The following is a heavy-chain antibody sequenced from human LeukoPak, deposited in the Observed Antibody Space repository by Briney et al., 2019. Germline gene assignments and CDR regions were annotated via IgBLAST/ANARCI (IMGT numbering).Heavy chain of an antibody. Sequence: PGGSLRLSCAASGFTFSSYAMHWVRQAPGKGLEWVAVISYDGSNKYYADSVKGRFTISRDNSKNTLYLQMNSLRAEDTAVYYCARSYGDYVVYYFDYWGQGTLVTVSS. CDR3: ARSYGDYVVYYFDY. CDR2: ISYDGSNK. J-gene: IGHJ4*02. D-gene: IGHD4-17*01. V-gene: IGHV3-30-3*01. CDR1: GFTFSSYA.